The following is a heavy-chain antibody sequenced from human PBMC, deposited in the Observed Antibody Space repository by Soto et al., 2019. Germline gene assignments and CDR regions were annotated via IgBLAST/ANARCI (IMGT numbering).Heavy chain of an antibody. D-gene: IGHD3-3*01. CDR1: GFTFSSYS. V-gene: IGHV3-21*01. CDR3: ARDRYDFWSGPWFDP. J-gene: IGHJ5*02. CDR2: ISSSSSYI. Sequence: GGSLRLSCAASGFTFSSYSMNWVRQAPGKGLEWVSSISSSSSYIYYADSVKGRFTISRDNAKNSLYLQMNSLRAEDTAVYYCARDRYDFWSGPWFDPWGQGTLVTVSS.